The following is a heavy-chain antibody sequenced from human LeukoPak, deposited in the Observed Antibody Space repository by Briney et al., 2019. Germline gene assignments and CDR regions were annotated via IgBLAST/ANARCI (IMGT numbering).Heavy chain of an antibody. J-gene: IGHJ4*02. Sequence: GGSLRLSCAASGFTFSSYVLSWVRQTPGKGLEWVSAISGSGVTTYYADSVKGRFTISRDNSKNTLYLQMNSLRAEDTAVYYCAKDLSVWGYYFEYWGQGTLVAVSS. V-gene: IGHV3-23*01. CDR2: ISGSGVTT. CDR3: AKDLSVWGYYFEY. D-gene: IGHD3-16*01. CDR1: GFTFSSYV.